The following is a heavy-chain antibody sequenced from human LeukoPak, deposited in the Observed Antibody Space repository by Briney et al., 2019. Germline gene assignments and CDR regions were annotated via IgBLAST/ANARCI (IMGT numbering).Heavy chain of an antibody. Sequence: PSETLSLTCPVSGYSISSGYYWGWIRQPPGKGLEWIGSIYHSGSTYYNPSLKSRVTISVDTSKNQFSLKLSSVTAADTAVYYCARTEVVPAASDYWGQGTLVTVSS. J-gene: IGHJ4*02. CDR1: GYSISSGYY. CDR3: ARTEVVPAASDY. CDR2: IYHSGST. V-gene: IGHV4-38-2*01. D-gene: IGHD2-2*01.